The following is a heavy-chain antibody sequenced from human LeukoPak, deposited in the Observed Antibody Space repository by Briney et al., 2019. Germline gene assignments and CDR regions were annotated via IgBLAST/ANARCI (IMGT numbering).Heavy chain of an antibody. J-gene: IGHJ4*02. CDR1: RFTFDNYA. CDR2: ITESGGST. V-gene: IGHV3-23*01. D-gene: IGHD5-12*01. CDR3: TREGYSFARN. Sequence: PGGSLRLSCAASRFTFDNYAMSWVRQAPAKGLEWVSLITESGGSTYYADSVKGRFTISRDNSQNTLYLQMNSLRAEDTGVYFCTREGYSFARNWGQGTLVTVSS.